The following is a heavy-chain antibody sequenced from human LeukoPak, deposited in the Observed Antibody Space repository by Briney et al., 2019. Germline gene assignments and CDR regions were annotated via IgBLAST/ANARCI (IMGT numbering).Heavy chain of an antibody. J-gene: IGHJ4*02. CDR2: ISYDGSNK. CDR1: GFTFSSYG. V-gene: IGHV3-30*18. CDR3: AKDSLNPYSSGSY. Sequence: GRSLRLSCAASGFTFSSYGMHWVRQAPGKGLEWVAVISYDGSNKYYADSVKGRFTISRDNSKNTLYLQMSSLRAEDTAVYYCAKDSLNPYSSGSYWGQGTLVTVSS. D-gene: IGHD6-19*01.